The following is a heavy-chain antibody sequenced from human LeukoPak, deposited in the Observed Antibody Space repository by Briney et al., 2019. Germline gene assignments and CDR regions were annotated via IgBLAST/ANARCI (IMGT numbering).Heavy chain of an antibody. J-gene: IGHJ4*02. CDR2: IKEDGSEK. CDR1: GFTFSRYW. V-gene: IGHV3-7*01. Sequence: GGSLRLSCAASGFTFSRYWMSWVRQAPGKGLEWVANIKEDGSEKYSVDSVKGRFTISRDNTKNSLFLEVNSLRAEDTAVYYCATGWSHHDYWGQGTQVTVSS. CDR3: ATGWSHHDY. D-gene: IGHD3-3*01.